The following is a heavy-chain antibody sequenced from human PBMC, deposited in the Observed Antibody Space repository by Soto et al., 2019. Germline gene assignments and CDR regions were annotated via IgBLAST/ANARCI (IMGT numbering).Heavy chain of an antibody. D-gene: IGHD3-10*01. CDR2: ISGSGGST. V-gene: IGHV3-23*01. J-gene: IGHJ4*02. CDR1: GFTFSSYA. Sequence: EVQLLESGGGLVQPGGSLRLSCAASGFTFSSYAMSWVRQAPGKGLEWVSAISGSGGSTYYADSVKGRFTISRDNSKNTLYLQMNSLRAEDTAVYYCARARRVVRGVIIGDYWGQGTLVTVSS. CDR3: ARARRVVRGVIIGDY.